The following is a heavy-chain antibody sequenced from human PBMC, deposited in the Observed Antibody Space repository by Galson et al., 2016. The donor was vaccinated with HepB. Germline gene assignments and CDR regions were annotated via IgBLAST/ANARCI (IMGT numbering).Heavy chain of an antibody. D-gene: IGHD3-22*01. CDR1: GFTFTNYA. CDR2: ISGRGDNT. Sequence: SLRLSCAASGFTFTNYAMSWVRQAPGKGLEWVSTISGRGDNTYYAGSVKGRFTISRDNSKNTLFLQMNSLRAEDTAVYYCAKGRNNYDNGGYFADWGQGTQVTVSS. J-gene: IGHJ4*02. CDR3: AKGRNNYDNGGYFAD. V-gene: IGHV3-23*01.